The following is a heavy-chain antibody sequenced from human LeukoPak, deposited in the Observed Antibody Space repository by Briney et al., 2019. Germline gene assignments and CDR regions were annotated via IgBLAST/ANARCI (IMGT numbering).Heavy chain of an antibody. D-gene: IGHD7-27*01. CDR2: MNPNSGNT. CDR1: GYTFTSYD. Sequence: ASVKVSCKASGYTFTSYDINWVRQATGQGLEWMGWMNPNSGNTGYAQKFQGRVTMTRNTSISTAYMELSGLRSEDTAVYYCARVHRNWGRRGDGFGYWGQGTLVTVSS. J-gene: IGHJ4*02. V-gene: IGHV1-8*01. CDR3: ARVHRNWGRRGDGFGY.